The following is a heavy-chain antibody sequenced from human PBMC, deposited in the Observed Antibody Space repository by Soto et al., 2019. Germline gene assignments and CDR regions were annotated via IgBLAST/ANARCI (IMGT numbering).Heavy chain of an antibody. CDR1: GFTFSSYG. J-gene: IGHJ6*02. D-gene: IGHD2-15*01. CDR3: ARDRRFCSGGICYSTKKGGYYYGMDV. Sequence: GGSLRLSCAASGFTFSSYGMHWVRQAPGKGLEWVAVIWYDGSNKYYADSVKGRFTISRDNSKNTLYLQMNSLRAEDTAVYFYARDRRFCSGGICYSTKKGGYYYGMDVWGQGTTVTVSS. V-gene: IGHV3-33*01. CDR2: IWYDGSNK.